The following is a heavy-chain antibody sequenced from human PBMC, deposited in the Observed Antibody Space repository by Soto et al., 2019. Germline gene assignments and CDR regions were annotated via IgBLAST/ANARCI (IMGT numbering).Heavy chain of an antibody. CDR3: ARLFPRVVPAAIYFDY. CDR2: IYYSGST. J-gene: IGHJ4*02. CDR1: GGSISSSSYY. Sequence: QLQLQESGPGLVKPSETLSLTCTVSGGSISSSSYYWGWIRQPPGKGLEWIGSIYYSGSTYYNPYLKSRVTISVDTSKNQFSLKLSSVTAADTAVYYCARLFPRVVPAAIYFDYWGQGTLVTVSS. V-gene: IGHV4-39*01. D-gene: IGHD2-2*01.